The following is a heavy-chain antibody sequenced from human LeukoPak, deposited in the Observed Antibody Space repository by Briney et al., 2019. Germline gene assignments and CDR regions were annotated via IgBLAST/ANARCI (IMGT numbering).Heavy chain of an antibody. V-gene: IGHV1-18*01. CDR2: ISAYNGNT. CDR3: ARVVTAINNLDH. D-gene: IGHD2-21*02. Sequence: ASVKVSCKASGYTFTSYGISWVRQPPGQGLEWMGWISAYNGNTNNAQKLQGRVTMTTDTSTSTAYMELRSLRSDDTAVYYCARVVTAINNLDHWGQGTLVTVAS. CDR1: GYTFTSYG. J-gene: IGHJ4*02.